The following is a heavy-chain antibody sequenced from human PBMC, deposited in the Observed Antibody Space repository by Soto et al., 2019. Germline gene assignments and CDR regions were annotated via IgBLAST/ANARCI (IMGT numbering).Heavy chain of an antibody. D-gene: IGHD4-17*01. CDR3: ARADYGDSKIYSFDH. Sequence: ASVKVSCKTSGYTFTEYCISWFRQAPGQGLEWMGWISPYNGKTNYIQEFQDRVTITTDTSSTTVYMDLRTLKSDDTAIYFCARADYGDSKIYSFDHWGQGTLVTVSS. CDR2: ISPYNGKT. V-gene: IGHV1-18*01. CDR1: GYTFTEYC. J-gene: IGHJ4*02.